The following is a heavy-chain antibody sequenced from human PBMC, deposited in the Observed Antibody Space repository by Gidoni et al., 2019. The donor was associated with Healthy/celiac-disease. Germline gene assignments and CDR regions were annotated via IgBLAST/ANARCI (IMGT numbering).Heavy chain of an antibody. D-gene: IGHD3-9*01. V-gene: IGHV3-33*01. CDR3: ARDLLNYYYYYGMDV. J-gene: IGHJ6*02. Sequence: QVQLVESGGGVVQPGRSLRLSCAASGFTFSSYGMHWVRQAPGKGLEWVAVIGYDGSNKYYADSVKGRFTISRDNSKNTLYLQMNSLRAEDTAVYYCARDLLNYYYYYGMDVWGQGTTVTVSS. CDR2: IGYDGSNK. CDR1: GFTFSSYG.